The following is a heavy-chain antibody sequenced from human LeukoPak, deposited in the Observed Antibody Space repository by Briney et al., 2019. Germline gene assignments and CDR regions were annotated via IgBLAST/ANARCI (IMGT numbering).Heavy chain of an antibody. D-gene: IGHD1-26*01. V-gene: IGHV1-18*01. Sequence: ASVKVSCKASGYTFTSYGISWVRQAPGQGLEWMGWISAYNGNTNYAQKLQGRVTMTTDTSTSTAHMELRSLRSDDTAVYYCARDRDSGRKYYYYGMDVWGPGTTVIVSS. CDR3: ARDRDSGRKYYYYGMDV. CDR1: GYTFTSYG. J-gene: IGHJ6*02. CDR2: ISAYNGNT.